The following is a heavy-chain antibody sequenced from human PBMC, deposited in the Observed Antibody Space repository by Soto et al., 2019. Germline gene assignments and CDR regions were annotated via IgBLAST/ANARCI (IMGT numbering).Heavy chain of an antibody. CDR1: GFTFSSYA. J-gene: IGHJ4*02. Sequence: GESLKISCAASGFTFSSYAMSWVRQAPGKGLEWVSAISGSGGSTYYADSVKGRFTISRDNSKNTLYLQMNSLRAEDTAVYYCAKTQGEIVVVPAAIDYWGQGTLVTVSS. V-gene: IGHV3-23*01. D-gene: IGHD2-2*01. CDR3: AKTQGEIVVVPAAIDY. CDR2: ISGSGGST.